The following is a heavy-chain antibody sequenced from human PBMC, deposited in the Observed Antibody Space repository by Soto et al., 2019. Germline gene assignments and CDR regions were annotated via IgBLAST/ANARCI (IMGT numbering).Heavy chain of an antibody. CDR3: AKGTGGLRFLEWFTGLHYFDY. J-gene: IGHJ4*02. V-gene: IGHV3-30*18. Sequence: PGGSLRLSCAASGFTFSSYGMHWVRQAPGKGLEWVAVISYDGSNKYYADSVKGRFTISRDNSKNTLYLQMNSLRAEDTAVYYCAKGTGGLRFLEWFTGLHYFDYWGQGTLVTVSS. CDR2: ISYDGSNK. D-gene: IGHD3-3*01. CDR1: GFTFSSYG.